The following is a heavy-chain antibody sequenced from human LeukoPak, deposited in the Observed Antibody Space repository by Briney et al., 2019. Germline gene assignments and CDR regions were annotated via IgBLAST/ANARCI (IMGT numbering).Heavy chain of an antibody. Sequence: GRSLRLSCAASGFTFSSYGMHWVRQAPGKGLEWVAVIWYDGSNKYYADSVKGRFTISRDNSKNTLYLQMNSLGAEDTAVYYCAKGSAVWGSYRSWPEYFQHWGQGTLVTVSS. CDR1: GFTFSSYG. CDR2: IWYDGSNK. D-gene: IGHD3-16*02. J-gene: IGHJ1*01. V-gene: IGHV3-33*06. CDR3: AKGSAVWGSYRSWPEYFQH.